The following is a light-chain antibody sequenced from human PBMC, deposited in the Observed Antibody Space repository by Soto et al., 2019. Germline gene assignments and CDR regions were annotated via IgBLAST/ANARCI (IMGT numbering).Light chain of an antibody. CDR3: QQYNNWPLT. J-gene: IGKJ4*01. V-gene: IGKV3-15*01. CDR2: GAS. CDR1: QSVTSN. Sequence: EVVMAQSPVTLSVSPGEGATLSCRASQSVTSNLAWYQQKPGQAPRLLIYGASTRATGIPARFCGSGSGTEFTLTISGLQSEDFAVYYCQQYNNWPLTFGGGTEVEIK.